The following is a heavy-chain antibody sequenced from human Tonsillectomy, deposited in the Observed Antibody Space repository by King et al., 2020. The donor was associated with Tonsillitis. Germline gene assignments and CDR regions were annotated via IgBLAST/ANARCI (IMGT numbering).Heavy chain of an antibody. CDR2: INPNSGGT. CDR3: TREGGVAVVSSEAWFDP. V-gene: IGHV1-2*02. CDR1: GYTFTGYY. Sequence: VQLVQSGAEVKKPVASVKVSCKASGYTFTGYYMHWVRQAPGQGLEWMGWINPNSGGTNYAQKFQGRVTMTRDTSISTAYMELRRLRSDDTAVYYCTREGGVAVVSSEAWFDPWGQGTLVTVSS. D-gene: IGHD6-19*01. J-gene: IGHJ5*02.